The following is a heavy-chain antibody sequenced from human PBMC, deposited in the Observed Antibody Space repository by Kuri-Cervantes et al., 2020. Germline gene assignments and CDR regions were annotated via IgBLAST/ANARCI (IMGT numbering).Heavy chain of an antibody. CDR3: ATTTVTTFDH. Sequence: SGPTLVKPTQTLTLTCTFSGFSLSTSGMRVSWIRQPPGKALEWLALIYWDDDKRYSPSLKSRLTITKDTSKNQVVLTMTNMDPVDTATYYCATTTVTTFDHWGQGTLVTVSS. V-gene: IGHV2-5*08. CDR2: IYWDDDK. CDR1: GFSLSTSGMR. J-gene: IGHJ4*02. D-gene: IGHD4-11*01.